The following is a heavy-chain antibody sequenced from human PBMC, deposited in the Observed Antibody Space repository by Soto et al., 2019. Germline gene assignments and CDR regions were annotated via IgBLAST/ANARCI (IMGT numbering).Heavy chain of an antibody. CDR2: IYPSGIT. CDR1: GGSISSSNW. Sequence: SETLSLTXAVSGGSISSSNWWTWVRLPPGKGLEWIGEIYPSGITNYSPSLKSRVTMSVDKSKNQFSLKLNSVTAADTAMYYCAREAYKRGATNPFFDYWGQGTLVTVSS. V-gene: IGHV4-4*02. CDR3: AREAYKRGATNPFFDY. J-gene: IGHJ4*02. D-gene: IGHD1-26*01.